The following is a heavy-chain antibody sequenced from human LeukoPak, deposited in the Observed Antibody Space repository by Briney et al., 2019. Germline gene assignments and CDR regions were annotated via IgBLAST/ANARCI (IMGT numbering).Heavy chain of an antibody. CDR1: GYIFTYW. Sequence: GESLKISCKGSGYIFTYWTGWVRQMPGKGLEWMGIIYSGDSHTKYSPSFQGRVTISVDNSISTAYLQWSSLEVSDTAMYYCASARHGDYVWDYWGQGTLVTVSS. J-gene: IGHJ4*02. V-gene: IGHV5-51*01. CDR2: IYSGDSHT. D-gene: IGHD4-17*01. CDR3: ASARHGDYVWDY.